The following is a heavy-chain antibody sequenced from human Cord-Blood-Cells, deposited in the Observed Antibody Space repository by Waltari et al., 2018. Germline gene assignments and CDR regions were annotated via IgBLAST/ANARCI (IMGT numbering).Heavy chain of an antibody. CDR3: AREGPYSGYDYYYYYGMDV. V-gene: IGHV1-69*06. CDR2: IIPIFGTA. Sequence: QVQLVQSGAEVKKPGSSVKVSCKASGGTFSSYAISWVRQAPGQGLEWMGGIIPIFGTANYAQKFQGRVTITADKSTSTAYMELSSLRSEDTAVYYCAREGPYSGYDYYYYYGMDVWGQGTTVTVSS. D-gene: IGHD5-12*01. J-gene: IGHJ6*02. CDR1: GGTFSSYA.